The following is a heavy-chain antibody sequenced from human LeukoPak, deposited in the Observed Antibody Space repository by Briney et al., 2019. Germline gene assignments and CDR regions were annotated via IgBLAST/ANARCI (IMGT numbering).Heavy chain of an antibody. V-gene: IGHV3-23*01. J-gene: IGHJ4*02. CDR3: ATRGTTATNYLEY. CDR1: GLTFSNYW. D-gene: IGHD1-1*01. CDR2: ITATGGST. Sequence: GGSLRLSCAATGLTFSNYWMHWVRQAPGTGLEWVSTITATGGSTYYADSVKGRFTISRDNSKSTLHLQMHSLRVEDTAVYYCATRGTTATNYLEYWGQGTLVTASS.